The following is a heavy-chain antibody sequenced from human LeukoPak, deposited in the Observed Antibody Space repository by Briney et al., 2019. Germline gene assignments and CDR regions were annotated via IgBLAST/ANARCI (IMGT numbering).Heavy chain of an antibody. CDR2: IGNTGRTI. CDR1: GFRFSSYE. D-gene: IGHD1-14*01. J-gene: IGHJ4*02. CDR3: VRGDRYFFDY. Sequence: GGSLRLSCAASGFRFSSYEMTWVRQAPGRGLEWVSYIGNTGRTIYYVDSVKGRFTVSRDNAKNSLYLQMNSLRAEDTAIYYCVRGDRYFFDYWGQGTLVTVSS. V-gene: IGHV3-48*03.